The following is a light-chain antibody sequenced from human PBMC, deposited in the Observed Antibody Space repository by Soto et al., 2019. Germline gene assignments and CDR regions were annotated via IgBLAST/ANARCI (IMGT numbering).Light chain of an antibody. Sequence: QSVLTQPPSASGSPGQSVTISCTGTSGDVGGYNYVSWYQQHPGKAPNLMIFEVSERPSGVPDRFSASKSGNTASLTVSGLQAEDEADYYCSSYAGSNNYVLGTGTKVTVL. J-gene: IGLJ1*01. CDR2: EVS. CDR3: SSYAGSNNYV. CDR1: SGDVGGYNY. V-gene: IGLV2-8*01.